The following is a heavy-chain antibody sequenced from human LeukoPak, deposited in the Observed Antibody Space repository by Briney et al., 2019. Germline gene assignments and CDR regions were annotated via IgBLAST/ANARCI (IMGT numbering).Heavy chain of an antibody. D-gene: IGHD2-15*01. CDR2: LSDSAST. J-gene: IGHJ4*02. CDR1: GGSISSTSYY. CDR3: ASLMVGAADTFDC. V-gene: IGHV4-39*01. Sequence: PSETLSLTCTVSGGSISSTSYYWGWIRQPPGKGLEWIGSLSDSASTYYSPPLRSRVTISVDASRNQFPLRLSSLTAADTAIYYCASLMVGAADTFDCWGQGTLVTVSS.